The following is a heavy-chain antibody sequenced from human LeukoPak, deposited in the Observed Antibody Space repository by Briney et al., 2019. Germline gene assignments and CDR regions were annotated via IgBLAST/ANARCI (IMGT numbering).Heavy chain of an antibody. J-gene: IGHJ4*02. CDR2: ISGSGGGT. CDR3: ARQLGYCSGGNCYFDY. CDR1: GFTFSSYA. V-gene: IGHV3-23*01. D-gene: IGHD2-15*01. Sequence: GGSLRLSCAASGFTFSSYAISWVRQAPGKGLEWVSAISGSGGGTHYADSVKGRFTISRDNSKNTLYLQMNSLRAEDTAVYYCARQLGYCSGGNCYFDYWGQGTLVTVSS.